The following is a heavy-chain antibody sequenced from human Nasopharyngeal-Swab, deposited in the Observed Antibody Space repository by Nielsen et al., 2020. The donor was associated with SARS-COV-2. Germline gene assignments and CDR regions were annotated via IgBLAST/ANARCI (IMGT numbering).Heavy chain of an antibody. D-gene: IGHD6-13*01. CDR2: ISYAGGNN. CDR1: GFNFNNFG. CDR3: AKGSAWYIYNWFDP. V-gene: IGHV3-30*18. J-gene: IGHJ5*02. Sequence: GESLMISCAASGFNFNNFGMHWVRQAPGKGVEWVAVISYAGGNNYYADSVKGRFTISRDNSKNTLYLQMSSLRAEDTAVYFYAKGSAWYIYNWFDPWGQGTLVTVSS.